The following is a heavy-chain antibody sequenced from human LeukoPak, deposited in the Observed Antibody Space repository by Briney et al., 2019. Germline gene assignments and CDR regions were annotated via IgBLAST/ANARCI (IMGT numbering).Heavy chain of an antibody. D-gene: IGHD3-16*02. V-gene: IGHV3-7*01. Sequence: GGSLRLSCAASGFTFSSYWMSWVRQAPGKGLEWVANIKQDGSEKYYVDSVKGRFTIFRDNAKNSLYLQMNGLRAEDTAVYYCAREHDYVWGSYRRYYFDYWGQGTLVTVSS. CDR1: GFTFSSYW. J-gene: IGHJ4*02. CDR2: IKQDGSEK. CDR3: AREHDYVWGSYRRYYFDY.